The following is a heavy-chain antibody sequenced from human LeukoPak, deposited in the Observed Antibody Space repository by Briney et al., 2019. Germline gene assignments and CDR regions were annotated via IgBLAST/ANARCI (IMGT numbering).Heavy chain of an antibody. CDR1: GGSISSYY. CDR3: ARLYSSSFPLY. D-gene: IGHD6-6*01. CDR2: IYYSGST. J-gene: IGHJ4*02. V-gene: IGHV4-59*08. Sequence: SETLSLTCTVSGGSISSYYWSWLRQPPGKGLEWLGYIYYSGSTNYNPSLKSRVTISVDTSKNQFSLKLSSVTAADTAVYYCARLYSSSFPLYWGQGTLVTVSS.